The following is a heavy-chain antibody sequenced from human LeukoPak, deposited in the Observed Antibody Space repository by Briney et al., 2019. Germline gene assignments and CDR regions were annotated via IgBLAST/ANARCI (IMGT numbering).Heavy chain of an antibody. V-gene: IGHV3-20*04. D-gene: IGHD1-1*01. Sequence: GGSLRLSCVASGFIFDDFGMTWVRQAPGKGLEWVSSINWNGDITPYADSVKGRFTISRDNAKNALYLQMNSLRPEDTALYFCTRDETGIDYWGQGTRVTVSS. CDR2: INWNGDIT. J-gene: IGHJ4*02. CDR3: TRDETGIDY. CDR1: GFIFDDFG.